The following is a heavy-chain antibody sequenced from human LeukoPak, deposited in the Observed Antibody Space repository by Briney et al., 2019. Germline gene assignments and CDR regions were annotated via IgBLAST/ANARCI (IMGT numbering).Heavy chain of an antibody. V-gene: IGHV3-9*01. CDR2: ISWNSGSI. CDR3: ARGPGGLRSPYYTY. D-gene: IGHD3-3*01. J-gene: IGHJ4*02. Sequence: GRSLRLSCAASGFTFDDYAMHWVRQAPGKGLEWVSGISWNSGSIGYADSVKGRFTISRDNAKNSLYLQMNTLEAEDTAVYYCARGPGGLRSPYYTYWGQGTLVTVSS. CDR1: GFTFDDYA.